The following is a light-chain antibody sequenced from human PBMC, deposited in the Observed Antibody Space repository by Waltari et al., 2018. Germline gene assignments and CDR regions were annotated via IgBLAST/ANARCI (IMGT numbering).Light chain of an antibody. J-gene: IGKJ4*02. CDR2: HAS. CDR1: QTIKNY. Sequence: EIVLTQSPATLSLSPGERATLSCRASQTIKNYLACYQQKPGQPPRLLIYHASNRATGIPARFSGSVSGTDFTLTISSLEPEDFAVYYCQQRTDWPLTFGGGTTVEIK. CDR3: QQRTDWPLT. V-gene: IGKV3-11*01.